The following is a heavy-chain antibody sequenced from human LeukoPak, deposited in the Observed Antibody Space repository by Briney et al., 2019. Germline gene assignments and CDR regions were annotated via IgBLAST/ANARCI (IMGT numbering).Heavy chain of an antibody. CDR3: ARDSRDYFDY. V-gene: IGHV5-51*01. CDR2: TYPGDSDT. J-gene: IGHJ4*02. Sequence: GASLKISCKGSGYSFTSYWIGWVRQMPGKGMEWMGITYPGDSDTRYSPSFQGQITISADKSSSTAYLQWSSLKASDTAMYYCARDSRDYFDYWGQGTLVTVSS. CDR1: GYSFTSYW.